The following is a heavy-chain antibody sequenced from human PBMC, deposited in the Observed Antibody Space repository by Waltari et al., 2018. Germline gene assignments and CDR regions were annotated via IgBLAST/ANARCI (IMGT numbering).Heavy chain of an antibody. D-gene: IGHD2-15*01. V-gene: IGHV3-30*02. CDR3: AEPRRDSGWDSFDI. CDR2: IRYDGSNN. CDR1: GFTFSDYG. Sequence: QVQLVESGGDVVQPGGSLRLSCAAPGFTFSDYGMHWVRQAPGKGLEWVAFIRYDGSNNYYADSVKGRFTITRDNSKNALYQQMNSLRAEDTAVYYWAEPRRDSGWDSFDIWGQGTMVTVSS. J-gene: IGHJ3*02.